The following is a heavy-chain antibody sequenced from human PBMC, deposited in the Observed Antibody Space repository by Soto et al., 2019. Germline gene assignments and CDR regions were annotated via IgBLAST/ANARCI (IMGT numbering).Heavy chain of an antibody. J-gene: IGHJ6*02. CDR2: ISYDGSNK. V-gene: IGHV3-30*18. D-gene: IGHD2-15*01. CDR3: AKEAYCSGGSCYSEVGYYYYGTDV. CDR1: GFTFSSYG. Sequence: GGSLRLSCAASGFTFSSYGMHWVRQAPGKGLEWVAVISYDGSNKYYADSVKGRFTISRDNSKNTLYLQMNSLRAEDTAVYYCAKEAYCSGGSCYSEVGYYYYGTDVWGQGTTVTVSS.